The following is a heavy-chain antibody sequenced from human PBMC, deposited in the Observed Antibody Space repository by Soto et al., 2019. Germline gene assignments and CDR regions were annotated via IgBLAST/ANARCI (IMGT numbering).Heavy chain of an antibody. CDR2: ISSSSSTI. J-gene: IGHJ4*02. Sequence: EVQLVESGGGLVQPGGSLRLSCAASGFTFSSYSMNWVRQAPGKGLEWVSYISSSSSTIYYADSVKGRLTISRDNAKNSLYMQMKCRRAEGTAVYYCAKEMAARNYFDYWGQGTLVTVSS. CDR3: AKEMAARNYFDY. V-gene: IGHV3-48*01. D-gene: IGHD2-15*01. CDR1: GFTFSSYS.